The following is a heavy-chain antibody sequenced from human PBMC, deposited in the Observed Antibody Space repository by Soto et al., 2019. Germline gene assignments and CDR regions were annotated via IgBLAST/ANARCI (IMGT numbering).Heavy chain of an antibody. V-gene: IGHV4-38-2*01. CDR2: IYHSGSP. D-gene: IGHD6-13*01. CDR1: GSSINSAYY. CDR3: ARVVPAAGAFVS. Sequence: SETLSLTCAVSGSSINSAYYWGWVRQPPGKGLEWIGNIYHSGSPYYNPSLKSRVIISVDTSKKQFSLRLTSVTAADTALYYCARVVPAAGAFVSWGQGTLVSV. J-gene: IGHJ4*02.